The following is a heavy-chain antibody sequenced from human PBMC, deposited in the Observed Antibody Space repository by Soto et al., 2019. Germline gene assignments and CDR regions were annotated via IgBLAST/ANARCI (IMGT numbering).Heavy chain of an antibody. CDR1: GFTFSSYS. J-gene: IGHJ4*02. Sequence: GGPLRLSCAASGFTFSSYSMNWVRQAPGKGLEWVSSISSSSSYIYYADSVKGRFTISRDNAKNSLYLQMNSLRAEDTAVYYCARASGYSGYDDFDYWGQGTLVTVSS. CDR3: ARASGYSGYDDFDY. CDR2: ISSSSSYI. D-gene: IGHD5-12*01. V-gene: IGHV3-21*01.